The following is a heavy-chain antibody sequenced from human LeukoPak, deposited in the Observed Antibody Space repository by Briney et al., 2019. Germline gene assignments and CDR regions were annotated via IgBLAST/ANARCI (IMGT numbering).Heavy chain of an antibody. J-gene: IGHJ4*02. CDR3: AKDQAPYSSGWYYFDY. Sequence: GGSLRLSCAASGFTFSSYGMSWVRQAPGKGLEWVSGISGSGGSTYYVDSVKGRFSISRDNSKNTLYVQMNSLRAEDTAVYYCAKDQAPYSSGWYYFDYWGQGTLVTVSS. CDR2: ISGSGGST. V-gene: IGHV3-23*01. CDR1: GFTFSSYG. D-gene: IGHD6-19*01.